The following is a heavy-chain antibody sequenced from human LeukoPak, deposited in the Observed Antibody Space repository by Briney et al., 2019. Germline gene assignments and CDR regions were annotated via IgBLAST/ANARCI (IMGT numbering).Heavy chain of an antibody. CDR2: IYHSGST. J-gene: IGHJ5*02. D-gene: IGHD2-21*02. V-gene: IGHV4-38-2*02. Sequence: SETLSLTCTVSGYSISSGYYWGWIRQPSGKGLEWIGSIYHSGSTYYNPSLKSRVTISVDTSKNQFSLKLSSVTAADTAVYYCVREGYCGGDCSSTDNWFDPWGQGTLVTVSS. CDR3: VREGYCGGDCSSTDNWFDP. CDR1: GYSISSGYY.